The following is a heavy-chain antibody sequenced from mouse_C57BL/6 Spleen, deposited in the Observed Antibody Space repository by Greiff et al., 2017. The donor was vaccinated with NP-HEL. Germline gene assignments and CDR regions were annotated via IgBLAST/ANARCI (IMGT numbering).Heavy chain of an antibody. Sequence: QVQLQQSGAELVRPGASVKLSCKASGYTFTDYYINWVKQRPGQGLEWIARIYPGSGNTYYNEKFKGKATLTAEKSSSTAYMQLSSLTYEDSAVYFCARFDSYYAMDYWGQGTSVTVSS. J-gene: IGHJ4*01. D-gene: IGHD2-4*01. CDR1: GYTFTDYY. CDR2: IYPGSGNT. CDR3: ARFDSYYAMDY. V-gene: IGHV1-76*01.